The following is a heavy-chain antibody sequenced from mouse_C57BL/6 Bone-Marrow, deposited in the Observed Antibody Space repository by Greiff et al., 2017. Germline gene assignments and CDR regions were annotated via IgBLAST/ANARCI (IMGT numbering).Heavy chain of an antibody. CDR1: GYAFSSYW. Sequence: QVQLQQSGAELVKPGASVKISCKASGYAFSSYWMNWVKQRPGKGLEWIGQIYPGDGDTNYNGKFKGKATLTADKSSSTAYMQLSSLTSEDSAVYFCARRGAMAPYAMDYWGQGTSVTVSS. D-gene: IGHD1-1*02. V-gene: IGHV1-80*01. CDR3: ARRGAMAPYAMDY. J-gene: IGHJ4*01. CDR2: IYPGDGDT.